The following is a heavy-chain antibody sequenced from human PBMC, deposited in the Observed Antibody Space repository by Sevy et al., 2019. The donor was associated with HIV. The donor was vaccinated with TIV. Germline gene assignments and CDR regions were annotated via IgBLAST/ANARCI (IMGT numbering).Heavy chain of an antibody. CDR2: IGSGGDA. CDR3: ARSGGYSDYGMDV. CDR1: GFTFSSYD. Sequence: GGYLRLSCGASGFTFSSYDMHWVRQAAGKGLEWVSGIGSGGDAYYPGSAKGRFTISGENANNSLYLQMNSLRAGDTAVYYCARSGGYSDYGMDVWGQGTTVTVSS. V-gene: IGHV3-13*01. D-gene: IGHD5-12*01. J-gene: IGHJ6*02.